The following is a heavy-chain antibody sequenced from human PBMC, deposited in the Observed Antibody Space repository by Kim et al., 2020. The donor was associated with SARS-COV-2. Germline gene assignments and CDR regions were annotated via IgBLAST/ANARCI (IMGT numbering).Heavy chain of an antibody. CDR1: GGTFSSYA. J-gene: IGHJ6*02. V-gene: IGHV1-69*13. CDR2: IIPIFGTA. CDR3: ARKGSGIAAAGTWGDYYYYGMDV. Sequence: SVKVSCKASGGTFSSYAISWVRQAPGQGLEWMGGIIPIFGTANYAQKFQGRVTITADESTSTAYMELSSLRSEDTAVYYCARKGSGIAAAGTWGDYYYYGMDVWGQGTTVTVSS. D-gene: IGHD6-13*01.